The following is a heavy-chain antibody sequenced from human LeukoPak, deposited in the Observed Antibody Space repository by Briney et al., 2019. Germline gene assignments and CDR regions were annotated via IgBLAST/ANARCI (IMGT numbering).Heavy chain of an antibody. CDR2: IRYDGSNR. Sequence: TGGSLRLSCAASGFTFSSYGMHWLRQAPGKGLEWVAFIRYDGSNRYYADSVKGRFTISRDNSKNTLYLQMNSLRAEDTAVYYCAKVAHYYDSSGRFDYWGQGTLVTVSS. V-gene: IGHV3-30*02. D-gene: IGHD3-22*01. CDR3: AKVAHYYDSSGRFDY. CDR1: GFTFSSYG. J-gene: IGHJ4*02.